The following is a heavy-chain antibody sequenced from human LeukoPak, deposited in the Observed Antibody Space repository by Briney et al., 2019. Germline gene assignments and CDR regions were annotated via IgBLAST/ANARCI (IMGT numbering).Heavy chain of an antibody. D-gene: IGHD2-21*02. V-gene: IGHV1-46*01. J-gene: IGHJ6*03. Sequence: ASVKVSCKASGYTFTSYYMHWVRHAPGQGLEWMGIINPSGGSTSYAQKFQGRVTMTRDMSTSTVYMELSSLRSEDTAVYYCARARRLYYMDVWGKGTTVTVSS. CDR2: INPSGGST. CDR1: GYTFTSYY. CDR3: ARARRLYYMDV.